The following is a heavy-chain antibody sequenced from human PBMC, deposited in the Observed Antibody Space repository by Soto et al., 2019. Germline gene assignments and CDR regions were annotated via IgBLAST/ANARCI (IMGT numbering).Heavy chain of an antibody. J-gene: IGHJ4*02. Sequence: PGGSLRLSCAASGFTVSSYWMSWVRQAPGKGLEWVANIKEDGSEKYYVDSVKGRFTISRDNAKNSLYLQMNSLRVEDTAVYYCARATGADKEDYWGQGTLVTVS. V-gene: IGHV3-7*04. CDR2: IKEDGSEK. D-gene: IGHD3-10*01. CDR1: GFTVSSYW. CDR3: ARATGADKEDY.